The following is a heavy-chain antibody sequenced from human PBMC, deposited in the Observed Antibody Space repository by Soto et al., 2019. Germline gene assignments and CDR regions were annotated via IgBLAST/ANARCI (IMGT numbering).Heavy chain of an antibody. CDR3: ARDLYDYVWGSYRDNWFDP. Sequence: LRLSCAASGFTFSSYSMNWVRQAPGKGLEWVSYISSSSSTIYYADSVKGRFTISRDNAKNSLYLQMNSLRDEDTAVYYCARDLYDYVWGSYRDNWFDPWGQGTLVTVS. J-gene: IGHJ5*02. D-gene: IGHD3-16*02. V-gene: IGHV3-48*02. CDR2: ISSSSSTI. CDR1: GFTFSSYS.